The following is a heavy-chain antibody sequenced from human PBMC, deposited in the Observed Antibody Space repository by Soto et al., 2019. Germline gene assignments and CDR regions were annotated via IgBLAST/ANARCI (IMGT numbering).Heavy chain of an antibody. CDR3: AGAYCGGDCYSVTWFDP. CDR2: ISSSSSYI. D-gene: IGHD2-21*02. Sequence: EVQLVESGGGLVKPGGSLRLSCAASGITFSSYSMNWVRQAPGKGLEWVSSISSSSSYIYYADSVKGRFTISRDNAKNSLYRQMNSLRAEDTAVYYCAGAYCGGDCYSVTWFDPWGQGTLVTVSS. CDR1: GITFSSYS. V-gene: IGHV3-21*01. J-gene: IGHJ5*02.